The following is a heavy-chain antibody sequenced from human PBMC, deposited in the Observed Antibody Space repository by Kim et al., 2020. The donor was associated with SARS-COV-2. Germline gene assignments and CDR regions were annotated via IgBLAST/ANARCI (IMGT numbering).Heavy chain of an antibody. CDR3: ARDFLYGSGSLLAA. Sequence: GGSLRLSCAASGFTFSSYWMHWVRQAPGKGLVWFPRINSDGISTSNADSVKGRFTIPRDNAKNTMYLQMNSLRAEDTAVYNCARDFLYGSGSLLAAWGQGTLVTVSS. D-gene: IGHD3-10*01. CDR2: INSDGIST. V-gene: IGHV3-74*01. CDR1: GFTFSSYW. J-gene: IGHJ4*02.